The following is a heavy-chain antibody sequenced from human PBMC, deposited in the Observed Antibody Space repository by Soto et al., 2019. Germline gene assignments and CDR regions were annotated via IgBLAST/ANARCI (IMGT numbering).Heavy chain of an antibody. CDR2: INHSGST. V-gene: IGHV4-34*01. Sequence: QVQLQQWGAGLLKPSETLSLTCAVYGGSFSGYYWSWIRQPPGKGLEWIGEINHSGSTNYNPSLKSRVTIPVYTSKTQFSLKLSAVTAANTAVYYCASSPTLLFLTGYYNVIRWFDPWGQGTLVTVSS. CDR1: GGSFSGYY. CDR3: ASSPTLLFLTGYYNVIRWFDP. D-gene: IGHD3-9*01. J-gene: IGHJ5*02.